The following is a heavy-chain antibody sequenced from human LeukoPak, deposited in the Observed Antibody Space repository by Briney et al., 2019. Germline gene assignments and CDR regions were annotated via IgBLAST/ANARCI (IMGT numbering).Heavy chain of an antibody. J-gene: IGHJ5*02. CDR3: AINIVVVPDNWFDP. CDR1: GGSISSGSYY. CDR2: IYTSGST. D-gene: IGHD2-2*01. Sequence: SETLSLTCTVSGGSISSGSYYWSWIRQPAGKGLEWIGRIYTSGSTNYNPSLKSRVTISVDTSKNQFSLKLSSVTAADTAVYYCAINIVVVPDNWFDPWGQGTLVTVSS. V-gene: IGHV4-61*02.